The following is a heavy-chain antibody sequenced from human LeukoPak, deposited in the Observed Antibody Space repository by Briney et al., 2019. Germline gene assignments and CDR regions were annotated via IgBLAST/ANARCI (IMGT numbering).Heavy chain of an antibody. CDR1: GDSVSSNSAA. CDR2: TYYRSKWYN. Sequence: SQTLSLTCAISGDSVSSNSAAWNWIRQSPSGGLEWLGRTYYRSKWYNDYAVSVKSRITINPDTSKNQFSLQLNSVTPEDTAVYYCARDLSPIAAAQYYYYYYGMDVWGQGATVTVSS. V-gene: IGHV6-1*01. CDR3: ARDLSPIAAAQYYYYYYGMDV. J-gene: IGHJ6*02. D-gene: IGHD6-13*01.